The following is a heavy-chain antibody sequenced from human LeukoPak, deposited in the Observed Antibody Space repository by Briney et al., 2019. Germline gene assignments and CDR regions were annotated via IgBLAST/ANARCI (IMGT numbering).Heavy chain of an antibody. D-gene: IGHD6-25*01. CDR2: IKQDGSEK. Sequence: PGGSLRLSCAASGFTLSSYWRSWVRQAPGKGLEWVANIKQDGSEKYYVDSVKGRFTISRDNANNSLYLQMNILGAEDTAVFDCGSRSGYYFYMDVWGKGTTVTVS. J-gene: IGHJ6*03. CDR3: GSRSGYYFYMDV. V-gene: IGHV3-7*01. CDR1: GFTLSSYW.